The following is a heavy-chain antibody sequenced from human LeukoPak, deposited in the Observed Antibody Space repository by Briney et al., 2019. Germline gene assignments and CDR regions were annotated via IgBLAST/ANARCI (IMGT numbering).Heavy chain of an antibody. J-gene: IGHJ5*02. CDR1: GGSISSGGYN. D-gene: IGHD5-18*01. Sequence: SETLSLTCTVSGGSISSGGYNWSWIRQHPGKGLEWIGYIYYSGSTYYNPSLKSRVTISVDTSKNQFSLKLSSVTAADTAVYYCARGQGGYSYGYAFWFDPWGQGTLVTVSS. V-gene: IGHV4-31*03. CDR3: ARGQGGYSYGYAFWFDP. CDR2: IYYSGST.